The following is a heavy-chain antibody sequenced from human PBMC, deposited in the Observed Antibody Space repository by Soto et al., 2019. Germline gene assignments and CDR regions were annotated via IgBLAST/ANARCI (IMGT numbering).Heavy chain of an antibody. CDR3: ARARYCRGGRCSGGDSYHYGMDV. D-gene: IGHD2-15*01. V-gene: IGHV3-48*02. CDR1: EFTFSSFA. J-gene: IGHJ6*02. CDR2: ISGSSSTM. Sequence: PGGSLRLSCAASEFTFSSFAMNWVRQAPGKGLEWVSYISGSSSTMYYADSVKGRFTVSRDNTKNSLYLQTNSLRDEDTAVYYCARARYCRGGRCSGGDSYHYGMDVWGQGTTVTVSS.